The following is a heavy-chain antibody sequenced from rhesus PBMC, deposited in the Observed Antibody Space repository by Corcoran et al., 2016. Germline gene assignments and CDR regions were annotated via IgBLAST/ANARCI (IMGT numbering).Heavy chain of an antibody. D-gene: IGHD4-23*01. CDR1: GGSISDSYR. Sequence: QVQLQESGPGVVKPSEILSLTCAVSGGSISDSYRWSWIRQPPGKGLQWIGYIDGSSTSTTYNPSLTSQVTISKGTSKNQFSLQLSSVTAANTAVYYCAGEGYSNYGWYFDLWGPGTPITISS. J-gene: IGHJ2*01. V-gene: IGHV4S10*01. CDR3: AGEGYSNYGWYFDL. CDR2: IDGSSTST.